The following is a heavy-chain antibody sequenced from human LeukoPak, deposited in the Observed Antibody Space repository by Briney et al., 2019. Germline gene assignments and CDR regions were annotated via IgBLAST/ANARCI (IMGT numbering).Heavy chain of an antibody. D-gene: IGHD2-21*02. CDR3: ARDWGAYCGGDCVSWFDP. V-gene: IGHV3-20*04. J-gene: IGHJ5*02. CDR1: GFTFDDYG. CDR2: INWNGGST. Sequence: PGGSLRLSCAASGFTFDDYGMSWVRQAPGKGLEWVSGINWNGGSTGYADSVKGRFTISRDNDKNSLYLQMNSLRAEDTALYYCARDWGAYCGGDCVSWFDPWGQGTLVTVSS.